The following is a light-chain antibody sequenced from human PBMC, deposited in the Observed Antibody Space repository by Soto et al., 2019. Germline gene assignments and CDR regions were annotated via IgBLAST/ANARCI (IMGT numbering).Light chain of an antibody. CDR3: QQRSSR. J-gene: IGKJ4*01. CDR1: QSVSRS. V-gene: IGKV3-11*01. CDR2: DAS. Sequence: EIVLTQSPATLSLSPGDRAVLSCRASQSVSRSLTWYQHKPGQAPRLLIYDASTRATGIPRRFSGSGSGTDFTLTISSLEAEDFAVYYCQQRSSRFGGGTKVEIK.